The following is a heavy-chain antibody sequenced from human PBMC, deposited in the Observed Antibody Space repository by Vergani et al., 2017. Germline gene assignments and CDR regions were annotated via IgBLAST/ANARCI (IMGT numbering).Heavy chain of an antibody. D-gene: IGHD5-18*01. Sequence: QVQLQESGPGLVKPSETLSLTCTVSGGSISSYYWSWIRQPPGEGLEWIGYIYYSGSTNYNPSLKSRVTISVDTSKNQFSLKLSSVTAADTALYYCARDLPSYGTGGDYYGMDVWGQGTTVTVSS. CDR3: ARDLPSYGTGGDYYGMDV. V-gene: IGHV4-59*01. J-gene: IGHJ6*02. CDR2: IYYSGST. CDR1: GGSISSYY.